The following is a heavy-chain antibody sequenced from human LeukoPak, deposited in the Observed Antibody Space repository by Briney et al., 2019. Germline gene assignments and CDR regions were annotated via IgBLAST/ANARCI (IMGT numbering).Heavy chain of an antibody. CDR1: GGSISSSSYY. J-gene: IGHJ4*02. Sequence: PSETLSLTCTVSGGSISSSSYYWGWIRQPPGKGLEWIGSIYYSGSTYYNPSLKSRVTISVDTSKNQFSLKLSSVTAADTAVYYCARRGDYYDSSGYPKYYFDHWGQGTLVTVSS. V-gene: IGHV4-39*01. D-gene: IGHD3-22*01. CDR2: IYYSGST. CDR3: ARRGDYYDSSGYPKYYFDH.